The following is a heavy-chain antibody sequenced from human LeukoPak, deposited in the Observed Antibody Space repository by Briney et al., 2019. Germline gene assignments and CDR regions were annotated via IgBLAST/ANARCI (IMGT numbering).Heavy chain of an antibody. CDR2: IYSGGDT. D-gene: IGHD6-19*01. J-gene: IGHJ4*02. Sequence: GSLLLSCAAAGFTVSSNYRGWVRQAAGKGLEGGSVIYSGGDTYYADSVKGRFTISRDNSKNMIYLEMSSLKAEDTAVYYCAKERSLEIAVAGTIFDYWGQGTLVTVSS. V-gene: IGHV3-66*01. CDR3: AKERSLEIAVAGTIFDY. CDR1: GFTVSSNY.